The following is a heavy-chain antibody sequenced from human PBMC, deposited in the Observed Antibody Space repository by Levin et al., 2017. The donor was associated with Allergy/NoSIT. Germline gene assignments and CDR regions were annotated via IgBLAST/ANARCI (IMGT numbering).Heavy chain of an antibody. Sequence: LSLTCAASGFTFSDYYMSWIRPAPGKGLEWVSYISSSGSTIYYADSVKGRFTISRDNAKNSLYLQMNSLRAEDTAVYYCAREGGIAALIDYWGQGTLVTVSS. CDR2: ISSSGSTI. D-gene: IGHD6-13*01. CDR3: AREGGIAALIDY. CDR1: GFTFSDYY. V-gene: IGHV3-11*01. J-gene: IGHJ4*02.